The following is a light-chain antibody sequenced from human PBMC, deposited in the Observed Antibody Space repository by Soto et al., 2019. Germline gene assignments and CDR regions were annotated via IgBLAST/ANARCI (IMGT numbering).Light chain of an antibody. CDR2: GAS. Sequence: EIVMTQSPATLSVSPGERATISCRASQSVGSNLAWYQLKPGQAPRLLIYGASTRATGIPARFSGSGSGTDFPLTISSLQSEDFAIYFCQQYNNWPPDRTFGQGTKVEIK. CDR1: QSVGSN. J-gene: IGKJ1*01. CDR3: QQYNNWPPDRT. V-gene: IGKV3-15*01.